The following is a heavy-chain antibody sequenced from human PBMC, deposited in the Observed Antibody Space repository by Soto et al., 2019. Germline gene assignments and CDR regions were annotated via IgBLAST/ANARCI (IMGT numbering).Heavy chain of an antibody. V-gene: IGHV4-31*03. CDR1: GGSISSGGYY. J-gene: IGHJ4*02. Sequence: PSETLSLTCTVSGGSISSGGYYWSWIRQHPGKGLEWIGYIYYSGSTYYNPSLKSRVTISVDTSKNQFSLKLSSVTAADTAVYYCARSPRSIAAGGIDYWGQGFLVTVSS. CDR3: ARSPRSIAAGGIDY. D-gene: IGHD6-13*01. CDR2: IYYSGST.